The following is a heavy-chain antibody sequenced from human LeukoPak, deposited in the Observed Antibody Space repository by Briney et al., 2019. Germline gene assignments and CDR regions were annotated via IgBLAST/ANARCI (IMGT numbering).Heavy chain of an antibody. J-gene: IGHJ6*02. CDR1: GFTFSSYG. CDR2: IWYDGSNK. V-gene: IGHV3-33*01. Sequence: PGRSLRLSCAASGFTFSSYGMPWVRQAPGKGLEWVAVIWYDGSNKYYADSVKGRFTISRDNSKNTLYLQMNSLRAEDTAVYYCARALDPGSSWYGRYYYGMDVWGQGTTVTVSS. CDR3: ARALDPGSSWYGRYYYGMDV. D-gene: IGHD6-13*01.